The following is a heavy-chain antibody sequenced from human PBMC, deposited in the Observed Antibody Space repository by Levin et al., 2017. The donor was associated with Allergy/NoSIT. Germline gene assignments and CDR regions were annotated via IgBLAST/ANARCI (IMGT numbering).Heavy chain of an antibody. CDR3: ARMYCSSTSCYAGMGLNWFDP. D-gene: IGHD2-2*01. V-gene: IGHV4-59*01. J-gene: IGHJ5*02. CDR1: GGPISSYY. Sequence: SQTLSLTCTVSGGPISSYYWSWIRQPPGKGLEWIGYIYYSGSTNYNPSLKSRVTISVDTSKNQFSLKLSSVTAADTAVYYCARMYCSSTSCYAGMGLNWFDPWGQGTLVTVSS. CDR2: IYYSGST.